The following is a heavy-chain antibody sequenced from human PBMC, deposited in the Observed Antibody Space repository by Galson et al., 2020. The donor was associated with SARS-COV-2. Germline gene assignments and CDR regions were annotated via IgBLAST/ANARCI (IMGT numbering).Heavy chain of an antibody. Sequence: SLRLSCAASGFTFSSYGMHWVRQAPGKGLEWVAVISYDGSNKYYADSVKGRFTISRDNSKNTLYLQMNSLRAEDTAVYYCAKGKYSGSYPGLGDYWGQGTLVTGSS. CDR3: AKGKYSGSYPGLGDY. V-gene: IGHV3-30*18. D-gene: IGHD1-26*01. CDR1: GFTFSSYG. J-gene: IGHJ4*02. CDR2: ISYDGSNK.